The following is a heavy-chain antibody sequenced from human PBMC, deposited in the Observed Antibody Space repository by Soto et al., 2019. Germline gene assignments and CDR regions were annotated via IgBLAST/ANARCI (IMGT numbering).Heavy chain of an antibody. CDR2: IIPMLTVT. CDR3: SIGSWSAETFDV. J-gene: IGHJ3*01. CDR1: GGTFSTYT. D-gene: IGHD2-2*01. Sequence: QVHLVQSGAEVKKPGSSVKVSCKAAGGTFSTYTLIWVRQAPGQGLEWMGRIIPMLTVTNSAQKFQGRVTLTADKSTNTAFMELTSLRSDATAVYYCSIGSWSAETFDVWGQGTMVTVSS. V-gene: IGHV1-69*02.